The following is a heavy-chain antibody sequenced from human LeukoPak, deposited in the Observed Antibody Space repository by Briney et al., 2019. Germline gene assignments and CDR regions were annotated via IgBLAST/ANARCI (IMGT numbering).Heavy chain of an antibody. V-gene: IGHV1-69*13. Sequence: ASVKVSCKASGGTFSSYAISWVRQAPGQGLEWMGGIIPIFGPANYAQKFQGRVTITADESTSTAYMELSSLRSEDTAVYYCARGRDTYYDFWSGYNSWFDPWGQGTLVTVSS. D-gene: IGHD3-3*01. CDR3: ARGRDTYYDFWSGYNSWFDP. J-gene: IGHJ5*02. CDR2: IIPIFGPA. CDR1: GGTFSSYA.